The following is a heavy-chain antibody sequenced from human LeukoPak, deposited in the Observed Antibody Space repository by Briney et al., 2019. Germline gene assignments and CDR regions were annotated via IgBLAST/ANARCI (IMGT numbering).Heavy chain of an antibody. J-gene: IGHJ3*01. V-gene: IGHV3-74*01. CDR3: ARDCGGELHP. Sequence: GGSLTLSCDASGFTFSSYWMHWVPQAPGKGLVWVSRINSDGSSTTYADSVKGRFTISRDNAKNTLYLQMNSLRTDDTAVYYCARDCGGELHPWGQGTLVTVSS. CDR1: GFTFSSYW. D-gene: IGHD1-26*01. CDR2: INSDGSST.